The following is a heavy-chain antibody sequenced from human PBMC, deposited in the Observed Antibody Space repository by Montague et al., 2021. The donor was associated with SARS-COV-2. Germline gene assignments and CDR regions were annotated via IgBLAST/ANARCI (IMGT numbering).Heavy chain of an antibody. CDR1: GGSMRRYY. CDR3: ARRGTGNYEILDY. Sequence: SETLSLTCIISGGSMRRYYWTWIRQLPGKELEWIGSIYDSGGARYNPSLKSRVSISVDASKNQFSLRVTSVTAADTAVYFCARRGTGNYEILDYWGQGILVTVS. J-gene: IGHJ4*02. CDR2: IYDSGGA. D-gene: IGHD3-3*01. V-gene: IGHV4-59*12.